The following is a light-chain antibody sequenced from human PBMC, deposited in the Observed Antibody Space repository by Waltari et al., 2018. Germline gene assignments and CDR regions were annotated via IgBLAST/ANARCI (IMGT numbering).Light chain of an antibody. J-gene: IGKJ4*01. Sequence: EIVLTQSPGTLSLSPGERATLSCRASQTVSSIALTWYQQKPGQPPRLLIYGTSNRATCIPDRFSGTGSGTDFTLTISRLEPEDFAVYYCQQYDGTTLTFGGGTKVEI. V-gene: IGKV3-20*01. CDR2: GTS. CDR3: QQYDGTTLT. CDR1: QTVSSIA.